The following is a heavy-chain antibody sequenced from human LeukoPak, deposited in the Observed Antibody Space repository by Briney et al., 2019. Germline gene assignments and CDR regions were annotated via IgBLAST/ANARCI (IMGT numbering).Heavy chain of an antibody. CDR1: GGSISSYY. CDR2: IYYSGST. CDR3: ARTSGSYNPYYFDY. Sequence: SETLSLTCTVSGGSISSYYWSWIRQPPGKGLEWIGYIYYSGSTNYNPSLKSRVTISVDTSKNQFSLKLSSVTAADTAVYYCARTSGSYNPYYFDYWGQGTLVTVSS. J-gene: IGHJ4*02. V-gene: IGHV4-59*08. D-gene: IGHD1-26*01.